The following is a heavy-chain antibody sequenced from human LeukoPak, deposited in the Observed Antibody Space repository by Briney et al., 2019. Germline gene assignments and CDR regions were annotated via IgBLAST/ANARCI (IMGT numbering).Heavy chain of an antibody. Sequence: GGSLRLSCAGSGFTFSSHWMSWVRQAPGKGLEWVANIKQDGSEMYYVDSVKGRFTISRDNAKNSLYLQMSSLTDEDTAVYYCARAPPNDYDSAGYYAPFDCWGQGILVTVSS. CDR2: IKQDGSEM. CDR3: ARAPPNDYDSAGYYAPFDC. J-gene: IGHJ4*02. D-gene: IGHD3-22*01. V-gene: IGHV3-7*04. CDR1: GFTFSSHW.